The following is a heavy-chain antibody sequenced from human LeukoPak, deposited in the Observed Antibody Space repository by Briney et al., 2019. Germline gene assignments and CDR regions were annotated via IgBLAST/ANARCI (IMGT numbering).Heavy chain of an antibody. Sequence: GGSLRLSCAASGLTFSSYWMSWVRQAPGKGLEWVANIKQDGSEKYYVDSVKGRFTISRDNAKNSLYLQMNSLRAEDTAVYYCARGGVIVATTAPRYWGQGTLVTVSS. V-gene: IGHV3-7*01. J-gene: IGHJ4*02. CDR2: IKQDGSEK. D-gene: IGHD5-12*01. CDR1: GLTFSSYW. CDR3: ARGGVIVATTAPRY.